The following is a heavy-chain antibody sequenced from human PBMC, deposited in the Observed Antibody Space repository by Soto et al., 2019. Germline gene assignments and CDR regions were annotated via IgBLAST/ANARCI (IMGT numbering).Heavy chain of an antibody. Sequence: PGGSLRLSCSASGFTFRNFGMAWVRQSPGKGLHCVSTSSGDGGQTHYTASLMNPFTISRDNSTNMVFLQRDNLRVEDTAICFCVRDVGTDSDAMLAYWGQGAQVTVSP. CDR2: SSGDGGQT. V-gene: IGHV3-23*01. J-gene: IGHJ4*02. CDR1: GFTFRNFG. CDR3: VRDVGTDSDAMLAY. D-gene: IGHD2-8*02.